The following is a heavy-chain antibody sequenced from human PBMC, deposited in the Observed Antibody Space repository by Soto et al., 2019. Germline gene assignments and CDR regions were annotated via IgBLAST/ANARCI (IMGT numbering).Heavy chain of an antibody. J-gene: IGHJ4*02. V-gene: IGHV4-59*01. CDR2: IYYSGST. Sequence: SETLSLTCTVSGCSISSYYWSWIRQPPGKGLEWIGYIYYSGSTNYNPSLKSRVTISVDTSKNQFSLKLSSVTAADTAVYYCARVWPSITGTTWVFVYWGQGTLVTVSS. D-gene: IGHD1-7*01. CDR1: GCSISSYY. CDR3: ARVWPSITGTTWVFVY.